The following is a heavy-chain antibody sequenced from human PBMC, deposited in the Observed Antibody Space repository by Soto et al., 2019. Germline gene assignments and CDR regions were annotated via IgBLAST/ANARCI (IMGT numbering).Heavy chain of an antibody. Sequence: EVQLLESGGGLVQPGGSLRLSCAASGFTFSSYAMSWVRQAPGKGLEWVSAISGSGGSTYYADSVKGRFTISRDNSKKTLYLQMNSLRAEDTAVYYCATAYCSSTSCYKGYYYYGMDVWGQGTTVTVSS. V-gene: IGHV3-23*01. CDR1: GFTFSSYA. D-gene: IGHD2-2*02. J-gene: IGHJ6*02. CDR3: ATAYCSSTSCYKGYYYYGMDV. CDR2: ISGSGGST.